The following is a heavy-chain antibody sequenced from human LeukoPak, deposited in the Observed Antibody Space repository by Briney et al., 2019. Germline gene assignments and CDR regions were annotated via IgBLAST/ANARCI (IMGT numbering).Heavy chain of an antibody. CDR1: GFTFSDYY. V-gene: IGHV3-11*05. CDR3: VRDSAHVVVVPAVIPPGLDNWFDP. CDR2: ISGSSSNI. J-gene: IGHJ5*02. Sequence: GGSLRLSCAASGFTFSDYYMSWIRQAPGKGLEWVSYISGSSSNIQYADSVKGRFTISRDNAKNSLYLQMNSLRAEDTAVYYCVRDSAHVVVVPAVIPPGLDNWFDPWGQGTLVSVSS. D-gene: IGHD2-2*01.